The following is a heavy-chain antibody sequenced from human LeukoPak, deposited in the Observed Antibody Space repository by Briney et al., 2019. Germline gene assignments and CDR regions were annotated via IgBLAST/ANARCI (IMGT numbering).Heavy chain of an antibody. CDR1: GFTLSSHV. CDR2: ISSDGTTK. J-gene: IGHJ3*01. V-gene: IGHV3-30-3*01. D-gene: IGHD3-3*01. Sequence: PGGSLRLSCVASGFTLSSHVMHWVRQAPGKGLEWVALISSDGTTKCNADSVEGRFTISRDTSMDTLYLQMNSLRVDDTSVYYCARGILSPRSVAFDVWGQGTMVTVS. CDR3: ARGILSPRSVAFDV.